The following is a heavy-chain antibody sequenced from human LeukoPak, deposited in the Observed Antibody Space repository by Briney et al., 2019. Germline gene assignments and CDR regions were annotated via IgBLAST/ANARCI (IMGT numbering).Heavy chain of an antibody. CDR2: IYYSGST. CDR3: ARDVRYYDSSGYRVFDY. CDR1: GGSISSYY. D-gene: IGHD3-22*01. J-gene: IGHJ4*02. Sequence: SETLSLTCTVSGGSISSYYWSWIRQPPGKGLEWIGYIYYSGSTNYNPSLKSRVTISADTSKNQFSLKLSSVTAADTAVYYCARDVRYYDSSGYRVFDYWGQGTLVTVSS. V-gene: IGHV4-59*01.